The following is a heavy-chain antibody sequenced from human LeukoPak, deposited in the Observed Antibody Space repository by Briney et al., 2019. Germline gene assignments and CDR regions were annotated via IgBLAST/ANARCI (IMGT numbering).Heavy chain of an antibody. CDR2: IWYDGSNK. J-gene: IGHJ3*02. CDR3: QSGFGAFDI. CDR1: GFTFSSYG. V-gene: IGHV3-33*01. Sequence: GGSLRLSCAASGFTFSSYGMHWVRQAPGKGLEWVAVIWYDGSNKYYTDSVKGRFTISRDNSKNTLYLQMNSLRAEDTAVYYCQSGFGAFDIWGQGTMVTVSS. D-gene: IGHD3-3*01.